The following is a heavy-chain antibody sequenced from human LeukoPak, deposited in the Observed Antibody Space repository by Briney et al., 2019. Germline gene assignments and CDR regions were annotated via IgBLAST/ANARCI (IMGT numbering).Heavy chain of an antibody. CDR1: GYTFTSYA. CDR2: INAGNGNT. J-gene: IGHJ6*02. D-gene: IGHD2-15*01. CDR3: ARDLDCSGGSCYPYYYYGMDV. Sequence: ASVKVSCKASGYTFTSYAMHWVRQAPGQRLEWMGWINAGNGNTKYSQKFQGRVTITRDTSASTAYMELSSLRSEDTAVYYCARDLDCSGGSCYPYYYYGMDVWGQGTTVTVSS. V-gene: IGHV1-3*01.